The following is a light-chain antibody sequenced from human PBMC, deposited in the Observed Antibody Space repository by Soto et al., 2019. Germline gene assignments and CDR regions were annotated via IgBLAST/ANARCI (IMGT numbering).Light chain of an antibody. CDR3: QQYNNWPPIT. J-gene: IGKJ5*01. V-gene: IGKV3-15*01. CDR1: QSVSAN. CDR2: GAS. Sequence: EIVMTQSPATLSVSPGESATLSCSASQSVSANLAWYQQKPGQAPRLLIYGASTRATGIPARVSGSGSGTEFTLTIRSLQSEDFAVYYCQQYNNWPPITCGQGTRREIK.